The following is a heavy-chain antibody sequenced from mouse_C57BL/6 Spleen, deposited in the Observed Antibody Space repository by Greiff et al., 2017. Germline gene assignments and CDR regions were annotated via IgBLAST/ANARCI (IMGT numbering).Heavy chain of an antibody. Sequence: VQLKQPGAELVKPGASVKLSCKASGYTFTSYWMQWVKQRPGQGLEWIGEIDPSDSYTNYNQKFKGKATLTVDTSSSTAYMQLSSLTSEDSAVYYCARSRSTTDYWGQGTTLTVSS. J-gene: IGHJ2*01. V-gene: IGHV1-50*01. CDR1: GYTFTSYW. CDR2: IDPSDSYT. CDR3: ARSRSTTDY. D-gene: IGHD1-1*01.